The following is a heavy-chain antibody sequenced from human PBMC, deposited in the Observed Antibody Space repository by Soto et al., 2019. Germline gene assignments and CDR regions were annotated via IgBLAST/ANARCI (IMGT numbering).Heavy chain of an antibody. D-gene: IGHD2-15*01. CDR1: GYTFTSYA. J-gene: IGHJ3*02. Sequence: QVPLVQSGAEVKKPGASVKVSCKASGYTFTSYAMHWVRQAPGQRLEWMGWINAGNGNTKYSQKFQGRVTITRDTSASTAYMELSSLRSEDTAVYYCARDRDIVVVVAATRYAFDIWGQGTMVTVSS. V-gene: IGHV1-3*01. CDR2: INAGNGNT. CDR3: ARDRDIVVVVAATRYAFDI.